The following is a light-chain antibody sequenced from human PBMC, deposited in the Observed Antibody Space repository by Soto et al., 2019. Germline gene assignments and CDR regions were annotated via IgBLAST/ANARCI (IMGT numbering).Light chain of an antibody. J-gene: IGKJ1*01. CDR3: QHYNSWPWT. CDR2: KAS. CDR1: QSISSW. Sequence: DIQMTQSPSTLSASVGDRGTVTCRASQSISSWLAWYQQIPGKAPKLLIYKASSLESGVPSRFSGSGSGTEFTLIISSLQADDIATYYCQHYNSWPWTFGQGTKVEIK. V-gene: IGKV1-5*03.